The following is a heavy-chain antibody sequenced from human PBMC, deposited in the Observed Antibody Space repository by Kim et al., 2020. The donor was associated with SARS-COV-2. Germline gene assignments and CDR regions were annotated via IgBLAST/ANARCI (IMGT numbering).Heavy chain of an antibody. CDR3: ARLKKRDTSGGYFRFD. Sequence: SETLSLTCAVSGASISSSDWWTWVRQPHGKGLEWIGEIHHSGNVNYNPSLKSRVTISVDTSKNQYSLRLNSVTAADTAIYYCARLKKRDTSGGYFRFD. V-gene: IGHV4-4*02. J-gene: IGHJ3*01. CDR1: GASISSSDW. D-gene: IGHD3-10*01. CDR2: IHHSGNV.